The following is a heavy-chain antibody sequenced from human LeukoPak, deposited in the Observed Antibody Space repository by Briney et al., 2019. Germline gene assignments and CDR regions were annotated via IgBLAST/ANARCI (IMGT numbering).Heavy chain of an antibody. D-gene: IGHD2-15*01. J-gene: IGHJ4*02. CDR1: GYTFITYY. V-gene: IGHV1-46*01. CDR3: ARGVRSDCYSCFDY. CDR2: INPGGDST. Sequence: ASVKVSWRASGYTFITYYMHWVRQAPGQGLEWMGIINPGGDSTSYAQKFQGRVTMTRDTSTSTVYMELSSLRSEDTAVYYCARGVRSDCYSCFDYWGQGTLVTVSS.